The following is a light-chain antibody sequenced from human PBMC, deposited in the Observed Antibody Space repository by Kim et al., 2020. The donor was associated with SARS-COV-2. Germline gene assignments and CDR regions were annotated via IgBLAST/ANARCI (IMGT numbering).Light chain of an antibody. Sequence: IVLTQSPATLSLSPGERATLSCRASQTVYTDLAWYRQKPGQPPRLVIYDSSIRATGIPARFSGSGSGTDFTLTISSLEPEDFAVYYCLQRRDWPLTFGEGTTVEIK. CDR2: DSS. J-gene: IGKJ4*01. CDR3: LQRRDWPLT. V-gene: IGKV3-11*01. CDR1: QTVYTD.